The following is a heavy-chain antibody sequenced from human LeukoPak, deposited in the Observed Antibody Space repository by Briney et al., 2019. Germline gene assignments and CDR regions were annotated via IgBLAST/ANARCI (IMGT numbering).Heavy chain of an antibody. Sequence: GASVRVSCKASGYTFTSYDINWVRQATGQGLEWMGWMNPNSSNTGYAQKFQGRVTITRNTSISTAYMELSSLRSEDTAVYYCARVRGRSTSCLDVWGKGTTVTVSS. V-gene: IGHV1-8*03. CDR2: MNPNSSNT. CDR1: GYTFTSYD. J-gene: IGHJ6*04. D-gene: IGHD2-2*01. CDR3: ARVRGRSTSCLDV.